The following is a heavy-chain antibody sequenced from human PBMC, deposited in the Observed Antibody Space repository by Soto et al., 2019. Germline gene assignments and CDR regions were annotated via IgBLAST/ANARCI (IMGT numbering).Heavy chain of an antibody. V-gene: IGHV4-34*01. CDR2: INHSGST. CDR3: ARAAGPDTAMVKQYYFYYVMDV. J-gene: IGHJ6*02. CDR1: GGSFSGYD. D-gene: IGHD5-18*01. Sequence: PSDTLSLTCAVYGGSFSGYDWSGIRQPPGKGLEWIGEINHSGSTNYNPSLKRRVTISVDTSKNQFSLKLSSVTAADTAVYYCARAAGPDTAMVKQYYFYYVMDVWGQGTPVTVSS.